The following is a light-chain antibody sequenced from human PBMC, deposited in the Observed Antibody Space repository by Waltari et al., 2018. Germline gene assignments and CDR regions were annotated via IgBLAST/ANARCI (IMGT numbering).Light chain of an antibody. Sequence: DIQLTQSPSSLSASIGDRVTITCQASQDISNYLNWYQQKPGKAPSLLIYAASNLETGVPSRFSGSGSGTAFSFTITSLQPEDFATYYCQQYDNLPLTFGGGTKVEI. J-gene: IGKJ4*01. CDR2: AAS. V-gene: IGKV1-33*01. CDR1: QDISNY. CDR3: QQYDNLPLT.